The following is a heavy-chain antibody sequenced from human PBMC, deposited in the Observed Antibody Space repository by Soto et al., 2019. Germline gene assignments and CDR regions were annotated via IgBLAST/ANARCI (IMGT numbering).Heavy chain of an antibody. CDR2: INPSGGST. D-gene: IGHD3-16*01. CDR1: GYTFTSYY. Sequence: QVQLVQSGAEVKKPGASVKVSCKASGYTFTSYYMHWVRQAPGQGLEWMGIINPSGGSTSYAQKCHGRAXXTXDXXTSTLYMERSSRRSEAAAGYYSAREARVGGPAPSYWGQGTLVTV. CDR3: AREARVGGPAPSY. V-gene: IGHV1-46*01. J-gene: IGHJ4*02.